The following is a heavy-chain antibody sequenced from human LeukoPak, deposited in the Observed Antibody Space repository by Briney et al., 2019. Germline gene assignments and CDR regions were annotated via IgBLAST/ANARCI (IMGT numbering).Heavy chain of an antibody. D-gene: IGHD6-19*01. CDR1: GFTFSSYA. J-gene: IGHJ6*03. CDR3: ARSSGWYHRGPDYYYYYMDV. CDR2: ISAGGGST. V-gene: IGHV3-23*01. Sequence: PGGSLRLSCAVSGFTFSSYAMSWVRQAPGKGLEWVSAISAGGGSTYYADSVKGRFTISRDNAKNSLYLQMNSLRAEDTAIYYCARSSGWYHRGPDYYYYYMDVWGKGTTVTVS.